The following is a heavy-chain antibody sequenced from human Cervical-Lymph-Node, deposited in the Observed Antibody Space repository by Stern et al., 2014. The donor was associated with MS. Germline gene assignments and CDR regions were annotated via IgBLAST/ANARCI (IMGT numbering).Heavy chain of an antibody. J-gene: IGHJ6*02. V-gene: IGHV1-69*01. CDR3: ATEEEDTGYQTYGMDV. CDR2: IIPVLNTP. D-gene: IGHD5-12*01. Sequence: QMQLVESGPEVKKPGSSVKVSCKSSGGTFTSHAISWIRQAPGQGLEWVGVIIPVLNTPNYAQKFHGRDTSNADESTRTAYLEVSSLRYEDTAVYYCATEEEDTGYQTYGMDVWGQGTTVTVSS. CDR1: GGTFTSHA.